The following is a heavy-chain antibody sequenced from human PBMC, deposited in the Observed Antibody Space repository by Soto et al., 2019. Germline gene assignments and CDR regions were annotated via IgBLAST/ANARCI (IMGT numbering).Heavy chain of an antibody. D-gene: IGHD2-8*01. CDR3: ARGVDVLMVYAILPYYYYGMDV. CDR2: ISSSSSYI. CDR1: GFTFSSDV. Sequence: PGGSLRLSWAASGFTFSSDVMNWVRQAPGKGLEWVSSISSSSSYIYYADSVKGRFTISRDNAKNSLYLQMNSLRAEDTAVYYCARGVDVLMVYAILPYYYYGMDVWGQGTTVTVSS. V-gene: IGHV3-21*01. J-gene: IGHJ6*02.